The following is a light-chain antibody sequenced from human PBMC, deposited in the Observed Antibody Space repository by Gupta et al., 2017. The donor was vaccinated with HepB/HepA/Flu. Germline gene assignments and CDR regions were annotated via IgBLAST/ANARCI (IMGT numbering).Light chain of an antibody. V-gene: IGKV3-20*01. CDR2: GAS. CDR3: QQYGSSLWT. CDR1: PSVSSNY. Sequence: EIVLMQSPGTLSSSPGERATLSCRASPSVSSNYLAWYQQKPGQAPRLLIYGASSRAAGVPDRFSGSGSGTDFTLTISRLEPEDFAVYYCQQYGSSLWTFGQGTKVEIK. J-gene: IGKJ1*01.